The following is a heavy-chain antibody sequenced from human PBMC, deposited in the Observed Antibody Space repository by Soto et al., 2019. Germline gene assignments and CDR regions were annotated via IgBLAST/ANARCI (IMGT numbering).Heavy chain of an antibody. D-gene: IGHD2-15*01. CDR1: GGSISSYY. CDR3: ARRLSRWWKTGMDV. CDR2: IYYSGST. J-gene: IGHJ6*02. Sequence: SETLSLTCTVSGGSISSYYWSWIRQPPGKGLEWIGYIYYSGSTNYNPSLKSRVTISVDTSKSQFSLKLSSVTAADTAVYYCARRLSRWWKTGMDVWGQGTTVTVSS. V-gene: IGHV4-59*08.